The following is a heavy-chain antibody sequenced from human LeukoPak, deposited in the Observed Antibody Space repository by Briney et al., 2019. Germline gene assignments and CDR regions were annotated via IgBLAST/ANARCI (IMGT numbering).Heavy chain of an antibody. CDR2: IIPIFGTA. CDR3: ARYCSSTSCPVGAFDI. CDR1: GGTFSSYA. V-gene: IGHV1-69*05. D-gene: IGHD2-2*01. Sequence: SVKVSCKASGGTFSSYAISWVRQAPGQGLEWMGGIIPIFGTANYAQKFQGRVTITTDESTSTAYMELSSLRSEDTAVYYCARYCSSTSCPVGAFDIWGQGTMVTVSS. J-gene: IGHJ3*02.